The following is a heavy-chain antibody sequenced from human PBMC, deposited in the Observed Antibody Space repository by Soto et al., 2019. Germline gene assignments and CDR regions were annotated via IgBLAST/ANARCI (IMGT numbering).Heavy chain of an antibody. D-gene: IGHD2-15*01. CDR2: ISNSGGTI. V-gene: IGHV3-23*01. CDR3: AHPRGFGVFDAYDI. Sequence: GGSLRLSCAASGFTFSTYAMSWVRQAPGKGLEWVSAISNSGGTIYYADSVQGRFTISRDNSLNTLFLQMHSLRIEDTAVYYCAHPRGFGVFDAYDIWGQGTMVTVSS. J-gene: IGHJ3*02. CDR1: GFTFSTYA.